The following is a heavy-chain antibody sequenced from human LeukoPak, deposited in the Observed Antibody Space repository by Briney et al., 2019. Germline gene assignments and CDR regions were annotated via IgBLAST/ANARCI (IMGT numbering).Heavy chain of an antibody. D-gene: IGHD6-25*01. CDR1: GFTFSSYA. Sequence: GGSLRLPCAASGFTFSSYAFHWVRQAPGKGLEYVSGISGNGGSTSYANSVKGRVTISRDNSKNTLYLQMGGLRAEDMAVYYCARGMKGGSANWFDPWGQGTLVTVSS. J-gene: IGHJ5*02. CDR3: ARGMKGGSANWFDP. V-gene: IGHV3-64*01. CDR2: ISGNGGST.